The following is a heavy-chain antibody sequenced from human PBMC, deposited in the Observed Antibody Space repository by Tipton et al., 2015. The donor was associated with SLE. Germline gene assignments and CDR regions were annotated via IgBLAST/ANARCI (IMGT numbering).Heavy chain of an antibody. J-gene: IGHJ4*02. CDR3: AREGYYDSNGYYHEDY. CDR1: GFPFDDYG. D-gene: IGHD3-22*01. CDR2: INWHGDRT. V-gene: IGHV3-20*04. Sequence: VQLVQSGGGLVQPGGSLRLSCAASGFPFDDYGLSWVRQAPGKGLEWVSGINWHGDRTSYADSVKGRFTISRDNAKNSLYLQMGSLRAEDSALYYCAREGYYDSNGYYHEDYWGQGTLVTVSS.